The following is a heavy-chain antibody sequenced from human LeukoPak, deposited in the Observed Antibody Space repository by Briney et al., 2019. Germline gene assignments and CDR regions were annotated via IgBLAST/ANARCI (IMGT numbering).Heavy chain of an antibody. D-gene: IGHD6-19*01. CDR3: ARDGNSGWTYYYYMDV. CDR1: GFTFSSYA. Sequence: GGSLRLSCAASGFTFSSYAMHWVRQAPGKGLEWVAVISYDGSNKYYADSVKGRFTISRDNSKNTLYLQMNSLRAEDTAVYYCARDGNSGWTYYYYMDVWGKGITVTVSS. V-gene: IGHV3-30-3*01. J-gene: IGHJ6*03. CDR2: ISYDGSNK.